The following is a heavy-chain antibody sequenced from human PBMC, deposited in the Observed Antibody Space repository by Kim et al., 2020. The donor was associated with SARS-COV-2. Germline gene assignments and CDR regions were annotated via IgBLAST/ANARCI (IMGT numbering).Heavy chain of an antibody. CDR2: INHSGST. D-gene: IGHD4-4*01. J-gene: IGHJ5*02. CDR1: GGSFSGYY. V-gene: IGHV4-34*01. CDR3: ARGVATVTTNRGNWFDP. Sequence: ETLSLTCAVYGGSFSGYYWSWIRQPPGKGLEWIGEINHSGSTNYNPSLKSRVTISVDTSKNQFSLKLSSVTAADTAVYYCARGVATVTTNRGNWFDPWGQGTLVTVSS.